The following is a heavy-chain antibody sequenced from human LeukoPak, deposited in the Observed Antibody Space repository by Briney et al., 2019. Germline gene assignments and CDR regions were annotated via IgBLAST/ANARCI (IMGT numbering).Heavy chain of an antibody. CDR2: ISGSGGST. CDR3: AKDRDPQRNWYFDL. J-gene: IGHJ2*01. Sequence: GSLRLSCAASGFTLSSYAMSWVRQAPGKGLEWVSAISGSGGSTYYADSVKGRFTISRDNSKNTLYLQMNSLRAEDTAVYYCAKDRDPQRNWYFDLWGRGTLVTVSS. V-gene: IGHV3-23*01. CDR1: GFTLSSYA.